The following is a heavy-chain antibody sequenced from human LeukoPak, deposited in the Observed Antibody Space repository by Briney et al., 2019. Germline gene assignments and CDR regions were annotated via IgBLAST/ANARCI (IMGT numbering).Heavy chain of an antibody. CDR3: ARSRITIFGVVIIKNYYYGMDV. V-gene: IGHV4-34*01. J-gene: IGHJ6*02. Sequence: SETLSLTCAVYGGSFSGYYWSWIRQPPGKGLEWIGEINHSGSTNHNPSLKSRVTISVDTSKNQFSLKLSSVTAADTAVYYCARSRITIFGVVIIKNYYYGMDVWGQGTTVTVSS. D-gene: IGHD3-3*01. CDR1: GGSFSGYY. CDR2: INHSGST.